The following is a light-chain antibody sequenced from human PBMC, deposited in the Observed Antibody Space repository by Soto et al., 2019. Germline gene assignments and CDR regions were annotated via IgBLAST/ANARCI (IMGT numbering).Light chain of an antibody. J-gene: IGLJ3*02. V-gene: IGLV2-14*01. CDR2: EVS. Sequence: QSALTQPASVSGSPGQSITISCTGTSSDVGGYNYVSWYQQHPGKAPKLMIYEVSNRPSGVCNRFSGSKSGNTASLTISGLQAGDEADYYCRWYTSSSTRVLVGGTKLTVL. CDR3: RWYTSSSTRV. CDR1: SSDVGGYNY.